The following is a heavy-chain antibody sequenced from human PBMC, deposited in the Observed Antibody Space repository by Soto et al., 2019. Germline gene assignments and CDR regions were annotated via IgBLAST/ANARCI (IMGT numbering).Heavy chain of an antibody. CDR3: ARGPRIAGPNDY. CDR1: GGTFSSYA. D-gene: IGHD6-13*01. V-gene: IGHV1-69*13. Sequence: ASVKVSCKASGGTFSSYAISWVRQAPGQGLEWMGGIIPIFGTANYAQKFQGRVTITADESTSTAYMELSSLRSEDTAVYYCARGPRIAGPNDYWGQGTLVTVSS. CDR2: IIPIFGTA. J-gene: IGHJ4*02.